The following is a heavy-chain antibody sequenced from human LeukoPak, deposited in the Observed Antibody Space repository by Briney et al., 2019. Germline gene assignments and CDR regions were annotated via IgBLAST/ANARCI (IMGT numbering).Heavy chain of an antibody. CDR2: IYPGDSDT. CDR3: ARPVTYYYDSSGYSPYYFDY. CDR1: GYSFTSYW. J-gene: IGHJ4*02. D-gene: IGHD3-22*01. Sequence: GESLKISCKGSGYSFTSYWIGWVRQTPGKGLEWMGIIYPGDSDTRYSPSFQGQVTISADKSISTAYLQWSSLKASDTAMYYCARPVTYYYDSSGYSPYYFDYWGQGTLVTVSS. V-gene: IGHV5-51*01.